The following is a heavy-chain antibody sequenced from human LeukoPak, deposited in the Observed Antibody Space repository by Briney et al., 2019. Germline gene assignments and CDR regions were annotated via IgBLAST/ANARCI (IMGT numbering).Heavy chain of an antibody. CDR2: ISAYNGNT. V-gene: IGHV1-18*01. CDR1: GYTFTSYG. J-gene: IGHJ4*02. D-gene: IGHD3-10*01. Sequence: ASVKVSCKASGYTFTSYGISWVRQAPGQGLEWMGWISAYNGNTNYAQRLQGRVTMTTDTSTSTAYMELRSLRSDDTAVYYCARGGRGSGSYYRLDYWGQGTLVTVSS. CDR3: ARGGRGSGSYYRLDY.